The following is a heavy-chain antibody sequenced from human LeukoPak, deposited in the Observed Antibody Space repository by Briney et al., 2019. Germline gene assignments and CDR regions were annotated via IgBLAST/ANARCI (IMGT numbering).Heavy chain of an antibody. CDR3: AREGAMTYSWSY. CDR2: INPSGGST. D-gene: IGHD3-3*01. Sequence: ASVKVSCKASGYTFTSYYMHWVRQAPGQGLEWMGIINPSGGSTSYAQKFQGRVTMTRDMSTSTVYMELSSLRSEDTAVYYCAREGAMTYSWSYWGQGTLVTVSS. J-gene: IGHJ4*02. CDR1: GYTFTSYY. V-gene: IGHV1-46*01.